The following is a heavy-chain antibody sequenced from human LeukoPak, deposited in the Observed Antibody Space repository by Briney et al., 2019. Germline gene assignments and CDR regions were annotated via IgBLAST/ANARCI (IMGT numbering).Heavy chain of an antibody. J-gene: IGHJ4*02. CDR3: ARAEFVVGAPSFDY. CDR2: IYTSGST. D-gene: IGHD1-26*01. V-gene: IGHV4-61*02. CDR1: GGSISSGSYY. Sequence: PSETLSLTCTVSGGSISSGSYYWSWIRQPAGKGLEWIGRIYTSGSTNYNPSLKSRVTISVDTSKNQFSLKLSSVTAADTAVYYCARAEFVVGAPSFDYWGQGTLVTVSS.